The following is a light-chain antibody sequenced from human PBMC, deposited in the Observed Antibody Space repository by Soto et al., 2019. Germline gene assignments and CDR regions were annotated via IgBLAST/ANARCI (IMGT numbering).Light chain of an antibody. V-gene: IGKV3-20*01. CDR2: CAS. CDR1: QSVSSSY. CDR3: QQYGSSSYT. J-gene: IGKJ2*01. Sequence: DIVLTQSPDTLSLSPGERATLSCRASQSVSSSYLAWYQQKPGQAPRLLIYCASTRATGIPDRFSGSGSGTDFTLTISRLEPEDFAVYYCQQYGSSSYTFGLGTRLEIK.